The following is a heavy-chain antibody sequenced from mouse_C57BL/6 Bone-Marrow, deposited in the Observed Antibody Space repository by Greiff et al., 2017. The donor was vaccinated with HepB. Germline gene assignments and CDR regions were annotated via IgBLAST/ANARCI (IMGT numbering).Heavy chain of an antibody. CDR3: ARHYYGSSPMYFDV. Sequence: QVQLQQSGAELVRPGTSVKVSCKASGYAFTNYLIEWVKQRPGQGLEWIGVINPVSGGTNYNEKFKGKATLTADKSSSTAYMQLSSLTSEDSAVYFCARHYYGSSPMYFDVWGTGTTVTVSS. J-gene: IGHJ1*03. CDR1: GYAFTNYL. CDR2: INPVSGGT. V-gene: IGHV1-54*01. D-gene: IGHD1-1*01.